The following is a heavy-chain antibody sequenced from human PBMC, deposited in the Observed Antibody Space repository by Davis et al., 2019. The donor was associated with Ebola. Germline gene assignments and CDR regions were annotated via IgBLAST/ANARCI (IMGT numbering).Heavy chain of an antibody. CDR1: GFTFSGSA. D-gene: IGHD3-22*01. CDR3: ARDPRTMIVVPDAFDI. J-gene: IGHJ3*02. V-gene: IGHV3-73*01. Sequence: GESLKISCAASGFTFSGSAMHWVRQASGKGLEWVGRIRSKANSYATAYAASVKGRFTISRDDSKNTAYLQMNSLRDEDTAVYYCARDPRTMIVVPDAFDIWGQGTMVTVSS. CDR2: IRSKANSYAT.